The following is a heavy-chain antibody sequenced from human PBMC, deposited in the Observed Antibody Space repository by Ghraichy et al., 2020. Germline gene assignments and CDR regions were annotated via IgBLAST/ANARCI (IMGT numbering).Heavy chain of an antibody. Sequence: SGPTLVKPTQTLTLTCTFSGFSLTTGGMSVNWIRQSPGKALEWLALIDWDDDKYYNTSLKTRLTISRDTSKNQVVLTMTNMDPVDTATYYCALGYLRWRRPGEFDYWGRGTLVTVSS. CDR1: GFSLTTGGMS. CDR2: IDWDDDK. CDR3: ALGYLRWRRPGEFDY. V-gene: IGHV2-70*01. J-gene: IGHJ4*02. D-gene: IGHD3-10*01.